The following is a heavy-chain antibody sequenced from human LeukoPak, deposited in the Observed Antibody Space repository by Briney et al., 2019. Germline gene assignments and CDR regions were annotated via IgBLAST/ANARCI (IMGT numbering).Heavy chain of an antibody. CDR1: GFKFSDYW. V-gene: IGHV3-7*01. CDR2: IKREGSKK. Sequence: PGGSLRLSCAASGFKFSDYWMTWVRQAPGKGLEWVANIKREGSKKSYMDSVKGRFTISRDNAKNSLYPQMNSLTAEDTAVYYCVRTDPWDLKYYFDYWGQGALVSVSS. D-gene: IGHD1-26*01. CDR3: VRTDPWDLKYYFDY. J-gene: IGHJ4*02.